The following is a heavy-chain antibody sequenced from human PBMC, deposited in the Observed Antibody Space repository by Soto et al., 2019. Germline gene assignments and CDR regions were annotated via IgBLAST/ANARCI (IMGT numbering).Heavy chain of an antibody. Sequence: QDQLVQSGVEVKKPGASVKVSCKASGYSFTNYGITWVRQAPGQGCEWMGWISAYNGKTNYAQKFQGRVTLTTDASTSTAYLELRSLRSDDTAVYYCARDRGVDPPVAGNTHYYYYMDVWGKGTTVTVSS. D-gene: IGHD6-19*01. CDR3: ARDRGVDPPVAGNTHYYYYMDV. CDR1: GYSFTNYG. CDR2: ISAYNGKT. J-gene: IGHJ6*03. V-gene: IGHV1-18*01.